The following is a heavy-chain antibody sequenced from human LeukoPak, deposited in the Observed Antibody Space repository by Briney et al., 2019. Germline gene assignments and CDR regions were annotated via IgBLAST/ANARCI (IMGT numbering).Heavy chain of an antibody. D-gene: IGHD6-13*01. V-gene: IGHV1-24*01. Sequence: GASVKVSCKISGYTLTEVSMHWVRQAPGKGLEWMGRFDPEDGETLSAQRFQGRLTMTEDTSADTAYMGLSSLTSDDTALYYCATGTVSSSWLGIFDFWGQGTLVTVSS. CDR2: FDPEDGET. J-gene: IGHJ4*02. CDR3: ATGTVSSSWLGIFDF. CDR1: GYTLTEVS.